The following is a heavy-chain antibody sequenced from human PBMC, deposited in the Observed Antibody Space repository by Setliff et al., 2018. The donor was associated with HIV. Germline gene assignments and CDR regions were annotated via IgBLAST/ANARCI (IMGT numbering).Heavy chain of an antibody. V-gene: IGHV4-4*07. J-gene: IGHJ4*01. CDR1: GGSISSHY. CDR2: IYNSGNT. D-gene: IGHD1-26*01. CDR3: ARINGVLHATPNLDF. Sequence: SETLSLTCTVSGGSISSHYWSWIRQPAGKGLEWIGRIYNSGNTNYNPSLKSRVNMSVDASKNQFSLNLKSVTAADTAVYYCARINGVLHATPNLDFWGQGLLVTVSS.